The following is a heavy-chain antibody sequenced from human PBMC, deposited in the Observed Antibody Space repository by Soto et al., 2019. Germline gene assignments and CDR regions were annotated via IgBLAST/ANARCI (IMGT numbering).Heavy chain of an antibody. J-gene: IGHJ3*02. CDR3: ASSGSRGIGAFDI. CDR2: IYYSGST. V-gene: IGHV4-59*12. D-gene: IGHD3-22*01. Sequence: SETLSLTCTVSGGSISSYYWSWIRQPPGKGLEWIGYIYYSGSTNYNPSLKSRVTISIDRSKNQFSLKLSSVTAADTAVYYCASSGSRGIGAFDIWGQGTMVTVSS. CDR1: GGSISSYY.